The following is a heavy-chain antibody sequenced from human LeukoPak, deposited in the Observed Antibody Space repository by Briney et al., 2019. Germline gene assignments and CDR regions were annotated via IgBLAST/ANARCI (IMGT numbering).Heavy chain of an antibody. V-gene: IGHV3-7*01. Sequence: PGGSLRLSCVASGFTFSSYWMHWVRQAPGKGLEWVANIKQDGSEKYYVDSVKGRFTISRDNAKNSLYLQMNSLRAEDTAVYYCVRRYFDYWGQGTLVTVPS. J-gene: IGHJ4*02. CDR1: GFTFSSYW. CDR3: VRRYFDY. CDR2: IKQDGSEK.